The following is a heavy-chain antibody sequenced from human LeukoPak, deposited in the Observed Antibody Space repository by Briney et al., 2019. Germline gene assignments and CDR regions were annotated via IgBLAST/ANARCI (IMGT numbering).Heavy chain of an antibody. Sequence: GASVKVSCKASGGTFSSYAISWVRQAPGQGLGWMGRIIPILGIANYAQKFQGRVTITADKSTSTAYMELSSLRSEDTAVYYCARPRIYYDFWSGPHHLDVWGQGTTVTVSS. CDR2: IIPILGIA. CDR3: ARPRIYYDFWSGPHHLDV. V-gene: IGHV1-69*04. CDR1: GGTFSSYA. J-gene: IGHJ6*02. D-gene: IGHD3-3*01.